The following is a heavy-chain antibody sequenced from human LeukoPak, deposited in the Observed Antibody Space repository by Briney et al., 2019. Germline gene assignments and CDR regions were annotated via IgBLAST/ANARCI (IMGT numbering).Heavy chain of an antibody. Sequence: SETLSLTCTVSGVSIRGHYWSWIRQPAGKGLEWIGRIYISGSTNYNPSLKSRVTMSLDTSKNQFSLKLSSVTAADTAVYYCARGLSRDNDYGLGSDIWGQGTMVTVSS. CDR2: IYISGST. D-gene: IGHD4-17*01. J-gene: IGHJ3*02. CDR3: ARGLSRDNDYGLGSDI. V-gene: IGHV4-4*07. CDR1: GVSIRGHY.